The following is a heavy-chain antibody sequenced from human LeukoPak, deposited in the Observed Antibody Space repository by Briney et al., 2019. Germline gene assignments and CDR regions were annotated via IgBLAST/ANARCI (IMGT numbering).Heavy chain of an antibody. CDR2: IYTSGST. J-gene: IGHJ6*03. V-gene: IGHV4-4*07. Sequence: SETLSLTCTVSGGSITSYYWSWIRQPAGKGLEWIGRIYTSGSTNYNPSLKSRVTISVDTSKNQCSLKVNPVTAADTAVYYCARATSSYFYYMDVWGKGTTVTVSS. D-gene: IGHD3-10*01. CDR3: ARATSSYFYYMDV. CDR1: GGSITSYY.